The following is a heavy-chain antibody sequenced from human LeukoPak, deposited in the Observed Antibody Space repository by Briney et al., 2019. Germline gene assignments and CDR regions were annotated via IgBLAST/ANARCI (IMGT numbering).Heavy chain of an antibody. J-gene: IGHJ6*02. V-gene: IGHV1-69*13. Sequence: SVKVSCKASGGSFSGYASSWVRQAPGEGLEWMGGVILIFGTANYVQKFEGRVTIPPDESPSTAYMDLSSLRSEGTAGCYGVRASGGDCYSHYSYYGMDVWGQGTTVT. CDR2: VILIFGTA. CDR1: GGSFSGYA. CDR3: VRASGGDCYSHYSYYGMDV. D-gene: IGHD2-21*02.